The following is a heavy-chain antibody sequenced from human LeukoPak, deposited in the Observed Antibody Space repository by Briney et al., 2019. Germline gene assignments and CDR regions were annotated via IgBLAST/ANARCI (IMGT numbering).Heavy chain of an antibody. V-gene: IGHV4-59*01. CDR1: GGSISHYY. CDR2: FYYSGST. J-gene: IGHJ6*03. Sequence: SETLSLTCTISGGSISHYYWNWIRQPPGKELEWIGYFYYSGSTNYNPSLKSRVTISLDMSKNQFSLKLTSVTAADTAVYYCACARVVDTPMSYYMDVWGKGTTVTVSS. CDR3: ACARVVDTPMSYYMDV. D-gene: IGHD5-18*01.